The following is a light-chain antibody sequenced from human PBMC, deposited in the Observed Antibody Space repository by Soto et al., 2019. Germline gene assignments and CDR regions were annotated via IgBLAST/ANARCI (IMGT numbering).Light chain of an antibody. CDR1: QSLRNN. V-gene: IGKV3-11*01. Sequence: EIVLTQSPATLSLSPGARATLSCRASQSLRNNLAWYQHKPGQAPRLLIYDASSRAAGIPARFSGSGSGTDFTLTIASLEPEDFAVYYCQHRSGSWTFGQGTMVEVK. CDR3: QHRSGSWT. CDR2: DAS. J-gene: IGKJ1*01.